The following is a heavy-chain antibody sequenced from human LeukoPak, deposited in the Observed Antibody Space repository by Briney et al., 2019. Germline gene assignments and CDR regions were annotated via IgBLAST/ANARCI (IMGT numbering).Heavy chain of an antibody. CDR1: GYSICSGYY. J-gene: IGHJ4*02. CDR3: ARQYWDDSKFDY. Sequence: SETLSLTCAVSGYSICSGYYWDWIRQPPGKGLEWIGNIYHSGSTYYNPSLKSRVTISVDTSKNQFSLKLSSVTAADTAVYYCARQYWDDSKFDYWGQGTLVTVSS. V-gene: IGHV4-38-2*01. CDR2: IYHSGST. D-gene: IGHD3-22*01.